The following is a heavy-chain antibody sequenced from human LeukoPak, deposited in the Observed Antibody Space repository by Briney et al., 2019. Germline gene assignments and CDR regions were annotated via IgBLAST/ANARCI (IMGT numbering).Heavy chain of an antibody. Sequence: GGSLRLSCAASGFTFSSYSMNWVRQAPGKGLEWVSYISSSSSTIYYADSVKGRFTISRDNAKNSLYLQMNSLRAEDTAVYYWARGPWVVVPAEDIWGQKTMVTFSS. V-gene: IGHV3-48*01. D-gene: IGHD2-2*01. J-gene: IGHJ3*02. CDR3: ARGPWVVVPAEDI. CDR1: GFTFSSYS. CDR2: ISSSSSTI.